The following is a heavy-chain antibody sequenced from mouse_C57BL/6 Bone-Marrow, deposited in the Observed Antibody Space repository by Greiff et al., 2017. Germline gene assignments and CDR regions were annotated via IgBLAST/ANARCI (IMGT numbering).Heavy chain of an antibody. CDR1: GYTFTSYW. CDR2: IDPSDSYT. J-gene: IGHJ4*01. CDR3: ARYDYDPYYYAMDY. Sequence: QVQLQQPGAELVRPGTSVKLSCKASGYTFTSYWMHWVKQRPGQGLEWIGVIDPSDSYTNYNQKLKGKATFTVDTSSSTAYMQLSSLTSEDSAVYYCARYDYDPYYYAMDYWGQGTSVTVSS. D-gene: IGHD2-4*01. V-gene: IGHV1-59*01.